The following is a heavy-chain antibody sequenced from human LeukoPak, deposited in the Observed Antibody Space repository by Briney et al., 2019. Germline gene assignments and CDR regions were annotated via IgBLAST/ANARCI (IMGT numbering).Heavy chain of an antibody. CDR1: GFTFSSYA. V-gene: IGHV3-30-3*01. CDR2: ISYDGSNK. Sequence: GGSLRLSCAASGFTFSSYAMHWVRQAPGKGLEWVAVISYDGSNKYCADSVKGRFTISRDNSKNTLYLQMNSLRAEDTAVYYCARDSLRNGYSSRGYYYYMDVWGKGTTVTVSS. CDR3: ARDSLRNGYSSRGYYYYMDV. J-gene: IGHJ6*03. D-gene: IGHD6-13*01.